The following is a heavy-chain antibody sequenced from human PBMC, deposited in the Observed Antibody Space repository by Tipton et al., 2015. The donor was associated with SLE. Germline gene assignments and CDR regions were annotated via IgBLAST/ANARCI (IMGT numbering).Heavy chain of an antibody. Sequence: SLRLSCAASGFTLSSYSMNWVRQAPGKGLEWVSYISSTSSTIYYADSVKGRFTISRDNAKNSLYLQMNSLRNEDTAMYYCARGYDFWSGYRQSYDALDVWGQGTMVTVSS. D-gene: IGHD3-3*01. CDR3: ARGYDFWSGYRQSYDALDV. CDR2: ISSTSSTI. J-gene: IGHJ3*01. CDR1: GFTLSSYS. V-gene: IGHV3-48*02.